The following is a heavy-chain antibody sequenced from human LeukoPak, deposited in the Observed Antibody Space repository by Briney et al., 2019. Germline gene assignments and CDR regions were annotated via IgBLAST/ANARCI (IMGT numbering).Heavy chain of an antibody. CDR3: ARVSTMIVVVFNAFDI. Sequence: PSETLSLTCTVSGGSIRSGSYHWGWIRQPPGKGLEWIGSMDYSDNSYYSPSLKSRVTISVDTSKNQFSLKLSSVTAADTAVYYCARVSTMIVVVFNAFDIWGQGTMVAVSS. CDR1: GGSIRSGSYH. D-gene: IGHD3-22*01. V-gene: IGHV4-39*07. J-gene: IGHJ3*02. CDR2: MDYSDNS.